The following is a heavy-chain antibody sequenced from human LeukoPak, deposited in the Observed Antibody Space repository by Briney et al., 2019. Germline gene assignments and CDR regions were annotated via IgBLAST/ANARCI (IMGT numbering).Heavy chain of an antibody. V-gene: IGHV1-2*02. CDR2: INPNSGGT. J-gene: IGHJ4*02. Sequence: ASVKVSCKASGCTFTGYYMHWVRQAPGQGLEWMGWINPNSGGTNYAQKFQGRVTMTRDTSISTAYMELSRLRSDDTAVYYCARGGLWFGELFDYWGQGTLVTVSS. CDR1: GCTFTGYY. CDR3: ARGGLWFGELFDY. D-gene: IGHD3-10*01.